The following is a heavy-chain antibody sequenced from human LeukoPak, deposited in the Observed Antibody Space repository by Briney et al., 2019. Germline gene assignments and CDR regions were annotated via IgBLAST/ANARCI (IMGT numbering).Heavy chain of an antibody. CDR1: RFTLSYYA. V-gene: IGHV3-30-3*01. Sequence: PGGSLRLSCAASRFTLSYYAMDWVRQAPGKGLEWVAVISYDGNNKYYADSVKGRFTISRDNAKNTLSLQMNSLRAEDTAVYYCATERAGKYGCIVLDNWGQGTLVTVSS. D-gene: IGHD2-8*02. J-gene: IGHJ4*02. CDR2: ISYDGNNK. CDR3: ATERAGKYGCIVLDN.